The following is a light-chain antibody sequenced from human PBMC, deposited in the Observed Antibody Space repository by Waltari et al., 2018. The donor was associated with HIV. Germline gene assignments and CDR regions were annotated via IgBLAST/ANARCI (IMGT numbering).Light chain of an antibody. V-gene: IGKV3-15*01. CDR3: QQYNDWPPIT. Sequence: EIVMTQSPATLSVSPGERATLSCRASQSVSSNLAWYQQKPGQAPRLLIYRAEFTLTISSLQSEDFAIYYCQQYNDWPPITFGQGTRLEIK. J-gene: IGKJ5*01. CDR1: QSVSSN. CDR2: R.